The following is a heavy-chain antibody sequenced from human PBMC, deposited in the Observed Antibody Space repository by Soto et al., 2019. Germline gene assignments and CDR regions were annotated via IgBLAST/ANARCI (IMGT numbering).Heavy chain of an antibody. J-gene: IGHJ4*02. CDR1: GYTFTSYG. D-gene: IGHD3-22*01. CDR2: ISAYNGNT. Sequence: ASVKVSCKASGYTFTSYGISWVRQAPGQGLEWMGWISAYNGNTNYAQKLQGRVTMTTDTSTSTAYMELRSLRSDGTAVYYCAREIPYYYDSSGYYYVAGFDYWGQGTLVTVSS. CDR3: AREIPYYYDSSGYYYVAGFDY. V-gene: IGHV1-18*04.